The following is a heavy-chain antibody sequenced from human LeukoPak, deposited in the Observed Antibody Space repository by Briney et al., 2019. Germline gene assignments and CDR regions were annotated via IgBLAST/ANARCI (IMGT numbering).Heavy chain of an antibody. CDR3: ARESVGATLRAFDI. V-gene: IGHV1-46*01. D-gene: IGHD1-26*01. Sequence: GASVKVSCKASGYTITNNYMHWVRQAPGQGLEWMGVINPSGTGTSYAQKFQGRITMSRDTSTSTLYMELSSLRSEDTAVYYCARESVGATLRAFDIWGQGTMVTVSS. CDR2: INPSGTGT. CDR1: GYTITNNY. J-gene: IGHJ3*02.